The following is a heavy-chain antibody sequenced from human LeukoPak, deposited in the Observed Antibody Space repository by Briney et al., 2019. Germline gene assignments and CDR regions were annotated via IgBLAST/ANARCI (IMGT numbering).Heavy chain of an antibody. J-gene: IGHJ5*02. CDR1: GFTFSSYA. Sequence: GGSLRLSCAASGFTFSSYAMSWVRQAPGNGLEWVSAISGSGGSTYYADSVKGRFTISRDNSKNTLYLQMNSLRAEDTAVYYCASGSSWPNNWFDPWGQGTLVTVSS. CDR2: ISGSGGST. D-gene: IGHD6-13*01. V-gene: IGHV3-23*01. CDR3: ASGSSWPNNWFDP.